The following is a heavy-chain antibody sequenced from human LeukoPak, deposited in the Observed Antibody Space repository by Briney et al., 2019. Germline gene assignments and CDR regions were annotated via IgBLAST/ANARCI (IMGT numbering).Heavy chain of an antibody. D-gene: IGHD6-19*01. J-gene: IGHJ4*03. CDR1: GDSIISSVYY. Sequence: SETLSLTCTVSGDSIISSVYYWGWIRQPPGKGLEWIGSIYYSGSTYYNPSLKSRVTISVDTSKNQFSLKLSSVTAADTAVYYCARPGGRDWYYFDYWGQGTTVTVSS. CDR3: ARPGGRDWYYFDY. CDR2: IYYSGST. V-gene: IGHV4-39*01.